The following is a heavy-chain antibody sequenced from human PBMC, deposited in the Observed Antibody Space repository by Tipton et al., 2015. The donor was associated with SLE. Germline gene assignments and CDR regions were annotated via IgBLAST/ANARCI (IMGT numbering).Heavy chain of an antibody. CDR1: GYSISSGYY. CDR3: ARDSAYYD. J-gene: IGHJ4*02. Sequence: TLSLTCTVSGYSISSGYYWGWIRQPPGKGLEWIGSIYYSGSTNYNPSLKSRVTISVDTSKNQFSLKLSSVTAADTAVYYCARDSAYYDWGQGTLVTVSS. CDR2: IYYSGST. D-gene: IGHD3-22*01. V-gene: IGHV4-38-2*02.